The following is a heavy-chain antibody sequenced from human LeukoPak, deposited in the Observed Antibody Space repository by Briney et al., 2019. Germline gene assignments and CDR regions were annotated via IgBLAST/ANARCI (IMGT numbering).Heavy chain of an antibody. CDR1: GASMNGYF. CDR3: ARERYSSGGIFDY. CDR2: IYSSGNT. D-gene: IGHD6-19*01. Sequence: PSETLSLTCTVSGASMNGYFWAWIRRPAGKGLEWIGRIYSSGNTNYNPSLKSRVTISVDKSKNQFSLKLSSVTAADTAVYYCARERYSSGGIFDYWGQGTLVTVSS. J-gene: IGHJ4*02. V-gene: IGHV4-4*07.